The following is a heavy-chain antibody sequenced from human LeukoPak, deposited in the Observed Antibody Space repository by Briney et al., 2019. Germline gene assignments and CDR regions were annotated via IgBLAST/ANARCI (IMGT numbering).Heavy chain of an antibody. Sequence: SVKVSCKASGGTFSSYAISWVRQAPGQGLEWMGRIIPILGIANYAQKFQGRVTITGDKSTSTAYMELSSLRSEDTAEYYCAGAIGELLGFWGQGTLVTVSS. D-gene: IGHD3-10*01. J-gene: IGHJ1*01. CDR2: IIPILGIA. CDR1: GGTFSSYA. V-gene: IGHV1-69*04. CDR3: AGAIGELLGF.